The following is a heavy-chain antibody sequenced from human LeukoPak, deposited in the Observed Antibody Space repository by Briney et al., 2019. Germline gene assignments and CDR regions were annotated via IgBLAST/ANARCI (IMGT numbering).Heavy chain of an antibody. D-gene: IGHD3-10*01. Sequence: PGRSLRLSCAASGFTFDDYAMHWVRQAPGKGLEWVSGISWNSGSIGYADSVKGRFTISRDNAKNSLYLQMNSLRAEDTAVYYCASENYYGSGSALDYWDQGTLVTVSS. CDR2: ISWNSGSI. CDR3: ASENYYGSGSALDY. CDR1: GFTFDDYA. J-gene: IGHJ4*02. V-gene: IGHV3-9*01.